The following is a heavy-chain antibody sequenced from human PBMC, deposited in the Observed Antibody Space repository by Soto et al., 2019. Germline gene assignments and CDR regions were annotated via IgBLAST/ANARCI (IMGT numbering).Heavy chain of an antibody. CDR3: ARPRGGWLLCSYYGMDV. D-gene: IGHD6-19*01. Sequence: GGSLRLSCAASGFTFSSYAMHWVRQAPGKGLEWVAVISYDGSNKYYADSVKGRFTISGDNSKNTLYPQMNSLRAEDTAVYYCARPRGGWLLCSYYGMDVWGRGTTDTVCS. CDR1: GFTFSSYA. V-gene: IGHV3-30-3*01. J-gene: IGHJ6*02. CDR2: ISYDGSNK.